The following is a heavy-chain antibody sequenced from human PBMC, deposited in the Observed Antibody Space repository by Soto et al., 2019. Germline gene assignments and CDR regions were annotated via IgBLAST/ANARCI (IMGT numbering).Heavy chain of an antibody. Sequence: SETLSLTCTVSGGSISSGGYYWSWIRQHPGKGLEWIGYIYYSGSTYYNPSLKSRVTISVDTSKNQFSLKLSSVTAADTAVYYCARDLRATGKGYGYYYYYGMDVWGQGTTVTVSS. CDR1: GGSISSGGYY. J-gene: IGHJ6*02. D-gene: IGHD1-1*01. V-gene: IGHV4-31*03. CDR3: ARDLRATGKGYGYYYYYGMDV. CDR2: IYYSGST.